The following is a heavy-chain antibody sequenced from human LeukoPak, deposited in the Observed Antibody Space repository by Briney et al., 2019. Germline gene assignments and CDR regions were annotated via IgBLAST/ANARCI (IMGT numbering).Heavy chain of an antibody. CDR2: IYYSGST. CDR3: ARVGEYSGSENWFDP. V-gene: IGHV4-59*01. Sequence: SETLSLTCTVSGGSISSYYWSWIRQPPGKGLEWIGYIYYSGSTNYNPSLKSRVTISVDTSKNQFSLRLSSVTAADTAVYYCARVGEYSGSENWFDPWGQGTLVTVSS. J-gene: IGHJ5*02. CDR1: GGSISSYY. D-gene: IGHD1-26*01.